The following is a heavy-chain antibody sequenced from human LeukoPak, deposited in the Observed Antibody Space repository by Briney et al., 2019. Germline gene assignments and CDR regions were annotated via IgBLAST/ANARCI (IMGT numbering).Heavy chain of an antibody. D-gene: IGHD4-11*01. CDR2: IYYSGST. CDR1: GGSISSSSYF. CDR3: AREGLQYTLYYFDY. J-gene: IGHJ4*02. Sequence: SETLSLTCTVSGGSISSSSYFWGWIRQPPGKGLGWIGSIYYSGSTYYNPSLKSRVTISIDTSKNQFSLRLSSVTAADTAVYYCAREGLQYTLYYFDYWGQGTLVTVSS. V-gene: IGHV4-39*07.